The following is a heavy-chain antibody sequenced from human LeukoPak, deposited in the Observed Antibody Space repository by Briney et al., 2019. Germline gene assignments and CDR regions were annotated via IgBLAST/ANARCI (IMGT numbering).Heavy chain of an antibody. CDR1: GGTFISYA. V-gene: IGHV1-69*13. D-gene: IGHD6-19*01. CDR2: IIPIFGTA. CDR3: ALGQSAVAGVDY. J-gene: IGHJ4*02. Sequence: ASVKVSCKASGGTFISYAISWMRQAPGQGLEWMGGIIPIFGTANYAQKFQGRVTITADESTSTAYMELSSLRSEDTAVYYCALGQSAVAGVDYWGQGTLVTVSS.